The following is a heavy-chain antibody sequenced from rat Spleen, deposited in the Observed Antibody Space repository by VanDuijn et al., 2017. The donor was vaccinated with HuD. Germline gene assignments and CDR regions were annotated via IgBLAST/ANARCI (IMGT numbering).Heavy chain of an antibody. D-gene: IGHD3-7*01. J-gene: IGHJ4*01. Sequence: EVQLVESGGRLVQPGNSLKLSCAASGFTFSDHAMAWVRQFPKKGLEWVAIIIYDGSGTFYRDSVKGRFTISRDNAKSTLYLQMDSLRSEDTATYYCARLRDPYVMDAWGQGASVTVSS. CDR1: GFTFSDHA. V-gene: IGHV5-17*01. CDR2: IIYDGSGT. CDR3: ARLRDPYVMDA.